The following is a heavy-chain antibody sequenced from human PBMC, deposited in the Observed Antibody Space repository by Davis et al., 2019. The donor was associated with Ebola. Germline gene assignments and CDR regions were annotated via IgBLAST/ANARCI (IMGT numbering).Heavy chain of an antibody. D-gene: IGHD2-2*01. Sequence: GSLRLSCAASGFTFSSYWMSWVRQPPGKGLEWIGEINHSGSTNYNPSLKSRVTISVDTSKNQFSLKLSSVTAADTAVYYCARAGGGYCSSTSCPMGWFDPWGQGTLVTVSS. CDR2: INHSGST. CDR3: ARAGGGYCSSTSCPMGWFDP. V-gene: IGHV4-34*01. J-gene: IGHJ5*02. CDR1: GFTFSSYW.